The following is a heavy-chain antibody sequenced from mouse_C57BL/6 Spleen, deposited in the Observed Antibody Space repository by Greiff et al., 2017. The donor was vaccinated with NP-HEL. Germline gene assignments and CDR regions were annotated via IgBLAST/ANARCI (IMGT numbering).Heavy chain of an antibody. CDR1: GYTFTSYW. CDR2: IDPSDSYT. CDR3: ARELRLQDFDY. D-gene: IGHD3-2*02. J-gene: IGHJ2*01. Sequence: QVQLQQPGAELVMPGASVKLSCKASGYTFTSYWMHWVKQRPGQGLEWIGEIDPSDSYTNYNQKFKGKSTLTVDKSSSTAYMQLSSLTSEDSAVYYCARELRLQDFDYWGQGTTLTVSS. V-gene: IGHV1-69*01.